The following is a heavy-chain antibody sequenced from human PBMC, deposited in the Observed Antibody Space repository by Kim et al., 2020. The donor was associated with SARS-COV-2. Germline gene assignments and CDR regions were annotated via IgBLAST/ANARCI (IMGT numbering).Heavy chain of an antibody. V-gene: IGHV4-59*08. CDR1: GGSISSYY. CDR2: IYYTGST. CDR3: AKIAAHDTR. Sequence: SETLSLTCTVSGGSISSYYWSWIRQPPGKGLEWIGYIYYTGSTNYNPSLKSRVTISVDSSKHQFSLNLRSVTAADTAVYYCAKIAAHDTRWGQGTLVTVSS. D-gene: IGHD6-13*01. J-gene: IGHJ4*02.